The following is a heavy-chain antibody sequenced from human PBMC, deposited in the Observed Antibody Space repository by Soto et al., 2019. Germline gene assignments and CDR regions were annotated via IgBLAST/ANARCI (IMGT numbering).Heavy chain of an antibody. V-gene: IGHV4-59*01. CDR2: IYYSGST. J-gene: IGHJ4*02. CDR3: AGARGYDSGYYYTFYYFDY. CDR1: DASISGYY. Sequence: SETLSLTCAVSDASISGYYWSWIRQPPGKGLEWIGYIYYSGSTNYNPSLKSRVTISVDTSKNQFSLKLTSVTAADTAVYFCAGARGYDSGYYYTFYYFDYWGQGTPVTVS. D-gene: IGHD3-22*01.